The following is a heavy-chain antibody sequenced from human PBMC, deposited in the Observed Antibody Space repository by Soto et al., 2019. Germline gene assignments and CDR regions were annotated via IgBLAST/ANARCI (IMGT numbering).Heavy chain of an antibody. CDR2: INSDGSST. V-gene: IGHV3-74*01. D-gene: IGHD2-2*01. CDR3: ARLQVEESTPVGRYFDY. J-gene: IGHJ4*02. CDR1: RFTFSSYW. Sequence: GGSLRLSCAASRFTFSSYWMHWVRQAPGKGLVWVSRINSDGSSTSYADSVKGRFTISRDNAKNTLYLQWSSLKASDTAMYYCARLQVEESTPVGRYFDYWGQGTLVTVSS.